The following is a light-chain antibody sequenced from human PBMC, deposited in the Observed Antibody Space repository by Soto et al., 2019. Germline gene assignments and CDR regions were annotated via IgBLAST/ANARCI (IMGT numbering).Light chain of an antibody. J-gene: IGKJ1*01. CDR1: QSVSSSY. V-gene: IGKV3-20*01. Sequence: EIVLTQSPGTQSLSPGERATLSCRASQSVSSSYLVWHQQKPGQAPRLLIYAASRRATGIPDRFSGSVSGTDVTLTISRLQPEDCSVYYCQQYGSSPWTSGQGTKVDIK. CDR3: QQYGSSPWT. CDR2: AAS.